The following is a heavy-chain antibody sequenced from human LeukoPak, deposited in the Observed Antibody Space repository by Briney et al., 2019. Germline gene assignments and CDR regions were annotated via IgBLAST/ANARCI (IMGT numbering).Heavy chain of an antibody. D-gene: IGHD6-19*01. V-gene: IGHV3-7*01. Sequence: GGSLRLSCAASGFTFTNYWMSWVRQAPGKGLDLVANIKQDRSEKYYVDSVKGRFTISRDNAKNSLYLQMSSLRAEDTAVYYCAKDWGRIAVADHHAFDIWGQGTMVTVSS. J-gene: IGHJ3*02. CDR2: IKQDRSEK. CDR1: GFTFTNYW. CDR3: AKDWGRIAVADHHAFDI.